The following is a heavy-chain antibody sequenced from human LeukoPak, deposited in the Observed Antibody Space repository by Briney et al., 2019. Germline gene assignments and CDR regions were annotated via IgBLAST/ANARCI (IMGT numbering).Heavy chain of an antibody. V-gene: IGHV3-33*08. CDR1: GFTVSSNY. Sequence: GGSLRLSCAASGFTVSSNYMSWVRQAPGKGLEWVAVIWYDGSNKYYADSVKGRFTVSRDNAKNTLYLQVNNLRAEDTAVYYCARGPNSNWSGLDFWGQGTLLTVSS. CDR2: IWYDGSNK. J-gene: IGHJ4*02. CDR3: ARGPNSNWSGLDF. D-gene: IGHD6-6*01.